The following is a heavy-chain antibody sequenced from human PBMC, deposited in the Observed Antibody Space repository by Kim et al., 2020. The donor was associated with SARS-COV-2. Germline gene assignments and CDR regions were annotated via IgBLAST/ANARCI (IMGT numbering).Heavy chain of an antibody. CDR3: VRDRTPPAYNCDSHYWFDP. Sequence: GGSLRLSCVASGFTFSAYSINWVRQTAGKRLEWVSSISSSSNYKYYSDSVRGRFTISRDNSKNSVFLQMNRLRVDVTAIYYCVRDRTPPAYNCDSHYWFDPWGRVLRVTVSS. V-gene: IGHV3-21*01. CDR1: GFTFSAYS. D-gene: IGHD2-21*02. CDR2: ISSSSNYK. J-gene: IGHJ5*02.